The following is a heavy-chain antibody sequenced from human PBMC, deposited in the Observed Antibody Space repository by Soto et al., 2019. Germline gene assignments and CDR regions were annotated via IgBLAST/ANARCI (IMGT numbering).Heavy chain of an antibody. D-gene: IGHD4-17*01. V-gene: IGHV4-30-2*01. CDR1: GGSISSGGYS. Sequence: SETLSLTCAVSGGSISSGGYSWSWIRQPPGKGLEWIGYIYHSGSTYYNPSLKSRVTISVDRSKNQFSLKLSSVTAADTAVYYCARAHPGDNLFDYWGQGTLVTVSS. J-gene: IGHJ4*02. CDR3: ARAHPGDNLFDY. CDR2: IYHSGST.